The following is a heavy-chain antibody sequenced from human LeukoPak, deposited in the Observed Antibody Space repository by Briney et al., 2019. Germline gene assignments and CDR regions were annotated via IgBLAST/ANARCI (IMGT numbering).Heavy chain of an antibody. CDR1: GASVSSSYFY. D-gene: IGHD1-14*01. CDR3: ARQTTGSFQWTYDY. J-gene: IGHJ4*02. V-gene: IGHV4-39*01. CDR2: IHYSGIT. Sequence: SETLSLTCTVSGASVSSSYFYWGWIRQPPGKRLEWIASIHYSGITSFNPSLKSRVTISVDTSKNQFSLKVNSVTAADTAVYYCARQTTGSFQWTYDYWGQGTLVTVSS.